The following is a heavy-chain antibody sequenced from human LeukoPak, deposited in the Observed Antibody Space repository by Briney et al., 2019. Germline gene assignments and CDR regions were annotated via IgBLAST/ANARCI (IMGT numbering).Heavy chain of an antibody. CDR2: IYYSGST. Sequence: SETLSLTCTVSGGSISSYYWSWIRQPPGKGLEWTGYIYYSGSTNYNPSLKSRVTISVDTSKNQFSLKLSSVTAADTAVYYCARGYGGYFDYWGQGTLVTVSS. D-gene: IGHD5-18*01. V-gene: IGHV4-59*01. CDR3: ARGYGGYFDY. J-gene: IGHJ4*02. CDR1: GGSISSYY.